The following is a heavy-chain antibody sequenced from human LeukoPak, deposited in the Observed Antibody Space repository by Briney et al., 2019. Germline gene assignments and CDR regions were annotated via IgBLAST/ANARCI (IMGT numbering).Heavy chain of an antibody. J-gene: IGHJ3*02. V-gene: IGHV1-2*02. CDR2: ISPNSGGT. Sequence: GASVKVSCKASGYTFTGYYMHWVRQAPGQGLEWMGWISPNSGGTNYAQKFQGRVTMTRDTSISTAYMELSRLRSDDTAVYYCARDRGSYFSDAFDIWGQGTMVTVSS. CDR3: ARDRGSYFSDAFDI. D-gene: IGHD1-26*01. CDR1: GYTFTGYY.